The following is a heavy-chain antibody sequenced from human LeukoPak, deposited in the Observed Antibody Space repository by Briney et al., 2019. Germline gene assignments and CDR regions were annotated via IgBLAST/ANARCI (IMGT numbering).Heavy chain of an antibody. J-gene: IGHJ4*02. CDR3: ARDSVGATGGLIYFDY. Sequence: GGSLRLSCAASGFTFSSYSMNWVRQAPGKGLEWVSYISSSSSTIYYADSVKGRFTIPRDNAKNSLYLQMNSLRAEDTAVYYCARDSVGATGGLIYFDYWGQGTLVTVSS. CDR2: ISSSSSTI. V-gene: IGHV3-48*01. D-gene: IGHD1-26*01. CDR1: GFTFSSYS.